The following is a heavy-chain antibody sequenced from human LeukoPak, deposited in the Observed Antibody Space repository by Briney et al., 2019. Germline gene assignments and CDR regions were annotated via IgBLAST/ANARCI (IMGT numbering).Heavy chain of an antibody. CDR2: ISSSSGYL. J-gene: IGHJ4*02. CDR1: GFTFSSYA. Sequence: GGSLRLSCAASGFTFSSYAMSWVHQAPGKGLEWVALISSSSGYLYYTDSVKGRFTISRDNAKNSLYLQMNSLRAEDTAVYYCARGSEWEPLYYFDYWGQGNLVTVSS. CDR3: ARGSEWEPLYYFDY. V-gene: IGHV3-21*01. D-gene: IGHD1-26*01.